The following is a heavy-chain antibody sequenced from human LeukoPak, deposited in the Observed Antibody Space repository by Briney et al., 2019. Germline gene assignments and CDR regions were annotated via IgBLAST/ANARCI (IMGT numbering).Heavy chain of an antibody. V-gene: IGHV1-69*04. J-gene: IGHJ4*02. Sequence: SVKVSCKASGGTFSSYAISWVRQAPGQGLEWMGRIIPILGIANYAQKFQGRVTITADKSTSTAYMELSSLRSEDTAVYYCVRVVTTSSGWYHFDNWGQGTLVTVSS. CDR1: GGTFSSYA. CDR2: IIPILGIA. D-gene: IGHD6-13*01. CDR3: VRVVTTSSGWYHFDN.